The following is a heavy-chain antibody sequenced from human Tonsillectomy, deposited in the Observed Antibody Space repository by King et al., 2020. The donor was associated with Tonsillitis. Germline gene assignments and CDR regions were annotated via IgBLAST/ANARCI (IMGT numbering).Heavy chain of an antibody. CDR2: ISWDGGST. D-gene: IGHD2-15*01. CDR1: GFTFDDYT. V-gene: IGHV3-43*01. J-gene: IGHJ4*02. CDR3: AKDRGFTPFGYYFDY. Sequence: VQLVESGGVVVQPGGSLRLSCAASGFTFDDYTMHWVRQAPGKGLEWVPLISWDGGSTYYADSVKGRFTISRDNSKNSLYLQMNSLRTEDTALYYCAKDRGFTPFGYYFDYWGQGTLVTVSS.